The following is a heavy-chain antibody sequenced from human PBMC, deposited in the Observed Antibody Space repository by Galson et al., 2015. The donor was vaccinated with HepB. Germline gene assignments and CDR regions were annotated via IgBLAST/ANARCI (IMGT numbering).Heavy chain of an antibody. Sequence: SLRLSCAASGFTFSSYWMSWVRQAPGKGLEWVANIKEDGSEKYYVDSVKGRFTTSRDNAKNSLYLQMNSQRAEDTAVYYCGRDWIDGYGYWGQGTLVTVSS. J-gene: IGHJ4*02. CDR2: IKEDGSEK. D-gene: IGHD5-24*01. CDR3: GRDWIDGYGY. V-gene: IGHV3-7*01. CDR1: GFTFSSYW.